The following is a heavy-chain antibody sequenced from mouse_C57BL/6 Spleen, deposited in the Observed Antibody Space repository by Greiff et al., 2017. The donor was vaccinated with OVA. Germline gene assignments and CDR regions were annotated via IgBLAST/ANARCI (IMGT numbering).Heavy chain of an antibody. CDR2: IDPSDSYP. J-gene: IGHJ3*01. V-gene: IGHV1-69*01. CDR3: ARRRQDYEYEAWFAY. D-gene: IGHD2-4*01. Sequence: VQLQQPGAELVMPGASVKLSCKASGYTFTSYWMHWVKQRPGQGLEWIGEIDPSDSYPNYNQQFKGKSTLTVDKSSSTAYMQLSSLTADDSAVYYCARRRQDYEYEAWFAYWGQGTLGTVSA. CDR1: GYTFTSYW.